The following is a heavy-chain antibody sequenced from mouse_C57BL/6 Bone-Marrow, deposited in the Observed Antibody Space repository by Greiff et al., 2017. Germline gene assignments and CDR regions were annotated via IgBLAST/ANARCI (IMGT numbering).Heavy chain of an antibody. D-gene: IGHD1-1*01. Sequence: EVKVVESGGGLVQPGGSLSLSCAASGFTFTDYYMSWVRQPPGKALEWLGFIRNKANGYTTEYSASVKGRFTISRDNSQSILYLQMNALRAEDSATYYCARYGRGTYWYFDVWGTGTTVTVSS. J-gene: IGHJ1*03. CDR3: ARYGRGTYWYFDV. CDR1: GFTFTDYY. CDR2: IRNKANGYTT. V-gene: IGHV7-3*01.